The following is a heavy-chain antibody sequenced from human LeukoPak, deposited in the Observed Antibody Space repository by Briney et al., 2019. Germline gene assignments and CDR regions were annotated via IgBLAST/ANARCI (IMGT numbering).Heavy chain of an antibody. D-gene: IGHD3-22*01. V-gene: IGHV3-11*01. Sequence: PGGSLRLSCAASGFTFSDYYMSWIRQAPGKGREWVSYISSSGSTIYYADSVKGRFSISRDNAKNSLYLQMNSLRAEDTAVYYCARGGVNYYDSSGYFDGFDYWGQGTLVTVSS. CDR3: ARGGVNYYDSSGYFDGFDY. CDR1: GFTFSDYY. J-gene: IGHJ4*02. CDR2: ISSSGSTI.